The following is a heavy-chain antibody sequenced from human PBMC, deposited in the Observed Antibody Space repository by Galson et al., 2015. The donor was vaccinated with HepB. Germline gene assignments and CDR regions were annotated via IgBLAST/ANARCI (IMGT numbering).Heavy chain of an antibody. D-gene: IGHD6-19*01. J-gene: IGHJ4*02. CDR1: GYTFTSYG. Sequence: SVKVSCKASGYTFTSYGISWVRQAPGQGLEWMGIINPSGGSTSYAQKFQGRVTMTRDTSTSTVYMELSSLRSEDTAVYYCASSSSGWYGEFDYWGQGTLVTVSS. CDR2: INPSGGST. V-gene: IGHV1-46*03. CDR3: ASSSSGWYGEFDY.